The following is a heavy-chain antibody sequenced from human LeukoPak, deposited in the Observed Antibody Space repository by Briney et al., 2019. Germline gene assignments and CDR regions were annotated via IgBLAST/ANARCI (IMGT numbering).Heavy chain of an antibody. J-gene: IGHJ4*02. V-gene: IGHV1-18*01. CDR3: ARHPCSSTSCYSGGAADY. CDR2: ISAYNGNT. Sequence: ASVNVSCKASGYTFTSYGISWVRQAPGQGLEWMGWISAYNGNTNYAQKLQGRVTMTTDTSTSTAYMELRSLRSDDTAVFYCARHPCSSTSCYSGGAADYWGQGTLVTVSS. CDR1: GYTFTSYG. D-gene: IGHD2-2*01.